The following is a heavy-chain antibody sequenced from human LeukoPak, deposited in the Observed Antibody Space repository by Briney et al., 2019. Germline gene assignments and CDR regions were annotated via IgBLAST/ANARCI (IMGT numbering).Heavy chain of an antibody. CDR2: ISYDGSNK. V-gene: IGHV3-30*18. CDR1: GFTFSSYG. D-gene: IGHD3-22*01. CDR3: AENGDSSGYYHHQDY. Sequence: PGRSLRLSCAASGFTFSSYGMHWVRQAPGKGLEWVAVISYDGSNKYYADSVKGRFTISRDNSKNTLYLQMNSLRAEDTAVYYCAENGDSSGYYHHQDYWGQGTLVTVSS. J-gene: IGHJ4*02.